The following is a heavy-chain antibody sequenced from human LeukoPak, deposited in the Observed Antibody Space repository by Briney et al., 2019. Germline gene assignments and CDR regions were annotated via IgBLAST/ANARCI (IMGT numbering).Heavy chain of an antibody. V-gene: IGHV1-2*02. J-gene: IGHJ5*02. CDR1: GYTFTGYY. CDR2: INPNSGGT. D-gene: IGHD3-10*01. Sequence: GASVKVSRKASGYTFTGYYMHWVRQAPGQGLEWMGWINPNSGGTNYAQKFQGRVTMTRDTSISTAYMELSRLRSDDTAVYYCARVAWFGEYLEGDWFDPWGQGTLVTVSS. CDR3: ARVAWFGEYLEGDWFDP.